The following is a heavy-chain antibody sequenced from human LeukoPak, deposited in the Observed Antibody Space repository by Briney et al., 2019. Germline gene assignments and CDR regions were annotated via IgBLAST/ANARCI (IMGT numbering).Heavy chain of an antibody. CDR1: GGSISSSSYY. V-gene: IGHV4-39*01. J-gene: IGHJ4*02. Sequence: PSETLSLTCTVSGGSISSSSYYWGWIRQPPGKGLEWIGSIYYSGSTYYNPSLKSRVTISVDTSKNQFSLKLSSVTAADTAVYYGARHFGKGQWQAPFDYWGRGTLVTVSS. CDR2: IYYSGST. CDR3: ARHFGKGQWQAPFDY. D-gene: IGHD6-19*01.